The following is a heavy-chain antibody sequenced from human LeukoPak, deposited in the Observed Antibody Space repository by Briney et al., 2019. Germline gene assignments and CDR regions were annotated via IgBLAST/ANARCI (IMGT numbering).Heavy chain of an antibody. CDR2: IYTSGST. Sequence: SETLSLTCTVSGGSISSYYWSWIRQPAGKGLEWIGRIYTSGSTNYNPSLKSRVTISVDTSKNQFSLKLSSVTAADTAVYYCASLDYYYYYMDVWGKGTTVTISS. J-gene: IGHJ6*03. V-gene: IGHV4-4*07. CDR3: ASLDYYYYYMDV. CDR1: GGSISSYY. D-gene: IGHD3-16*01.